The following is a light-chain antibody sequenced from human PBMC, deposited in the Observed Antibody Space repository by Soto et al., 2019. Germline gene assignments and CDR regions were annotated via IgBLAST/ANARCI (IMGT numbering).Light chain of an antibody. CDR2: DAS. V-gene: IGKV3-20*01. CDR3: QQYGSSPRT. CDR1: QSVSSN. J-gene: IGKJ1*01. Sequence: EIVLTQSPGTLSLSPGERATLSCRASQSVSSNLAWYQQKPGQAPRLLLYDASGRATGIPDRFSGSGSGTDFTLTISRLEPEDFAVYYCQQYGSSPRTFGQGTKVDIK.